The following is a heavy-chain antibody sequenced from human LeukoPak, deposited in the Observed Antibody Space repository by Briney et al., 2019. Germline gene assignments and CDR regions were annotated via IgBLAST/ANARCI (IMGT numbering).Heavy chain of an antibody. CDR3: ARGLRDYYMDV. Sequence: VGSLRLSCAASGFTFSSYSMNWVRQAPGKGLEWVSSISSSSSYIYYADPVKGRFTISGDNAKNSLYLQMNSLRAEDTAVYYCARGLRDYYMDVWGKGTTVTVSS. CDR1: GFTFSSYS. V-gene: IGHV3-21*01. CDR2: ISSSSSYI. J-gene: IGHJ6*03.